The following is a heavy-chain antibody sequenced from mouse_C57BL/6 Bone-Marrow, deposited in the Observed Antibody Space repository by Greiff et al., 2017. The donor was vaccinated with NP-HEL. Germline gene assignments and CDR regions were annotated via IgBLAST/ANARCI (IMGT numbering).Heavy chain of an antibody. CDR2: ISDGGSYT. CDR3: ARGSYYSNYDYFDY. Sequence: EVQGVESGGGLVKPGGSLKLSCAASGFTFSSYAMSWVRQTPEKRLEWVATISDGGSYTYYPDNVKGRFTISRDNAKNSLYLQMSHLKSEDTAMYYCARGSYYSNYDYFDYWGQGTTLTVSS. J-gene: IGHJ2*01. CDR1: GFTFSSYA. V-gene: IGHV5-4*01. D-gene: IGHD2-5*01.